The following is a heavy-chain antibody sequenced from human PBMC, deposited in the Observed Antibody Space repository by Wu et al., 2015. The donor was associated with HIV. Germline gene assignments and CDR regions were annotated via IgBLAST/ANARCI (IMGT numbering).Heavy chain of an antibody. J-gene: IGHJ3*02. V-gene: IGHV1-69*12. D-gene: IGHD6-13*01. Sequence: QVQLVQSGAEVKKPGSSVKVSCKASGGTFSSYAISWVRQAPGQGLEWMGGIIPIFGTANYAQKFQGRVTITADESTSTAYMELSSLRSEDTAVYYCARDPSIAAAGDDAFDIWGPRDNGHVSS. CDR1: GGTFSSYA. CDR2: IIPIFGTA. CDR3: ARDPSIAAAGDDAFDI.